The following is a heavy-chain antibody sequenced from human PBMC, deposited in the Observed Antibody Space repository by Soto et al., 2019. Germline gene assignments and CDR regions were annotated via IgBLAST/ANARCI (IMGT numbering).Heavy chain of an antibody. CDR3: ADGGEWSFNFEY. Sequence: GGSLRLSCAASGFTFSNYAMSWVRQAPGKGLEWVSAISNSGTNTYYADSVKGRFTISRDNSKNTLYLQMNNLRVEDKAVYYCADGGEWSFNFEYWGQGTLVTVSS. CDR2: ISNSGTNT. CDR1: GFTFSNYA. J-gene: IGHJ4*02. D-gene: IGHD3-3*01. V-gene: IGHV3-23*01.